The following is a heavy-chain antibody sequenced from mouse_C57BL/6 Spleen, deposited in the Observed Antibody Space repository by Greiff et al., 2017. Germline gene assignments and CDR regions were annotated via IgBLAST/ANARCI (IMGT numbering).Heavy chain of an antibody. D-gene: IGHD1-1*01. CDR3: ARGGYYGSYYFDY. J-gene: IGHJ2*01. Sequence: VQLQQPGAELVRPGSSVKLSCKASGYTFTSYWMDWVQQRPGQGLEWIGNIYPSDSETHYNQKFKDKATLTVAKSSSTAYMQLSSLTSEDSAVXYCARGGYYGSYYFDYWGQGTTLTVSS. CDR2: IYPSDSET. CDR1: GYTFTSYW. V-gene: IGHV1-61*01.